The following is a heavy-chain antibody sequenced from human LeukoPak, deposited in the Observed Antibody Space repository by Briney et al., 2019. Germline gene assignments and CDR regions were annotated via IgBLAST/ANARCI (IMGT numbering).Heavy chain of an antibody. J-gene: IGHJ4*02. D-gene: IGHD4-17*01. Sequence: GGSLRLSCAASGCTFSNYGMSWVRQAPGKGLVWVSRFNSDGRSAYYADSVKGRFTISRDNAKNTLYLQMNSLRAEDTAVYYCARGRYYLDSWGQGTLVTVSS. V-gene: IGHV3-74*01. CDR1: GCTFSNYG. CDR3: ARGRYYLDS. CDR2: FNSDGRSA.